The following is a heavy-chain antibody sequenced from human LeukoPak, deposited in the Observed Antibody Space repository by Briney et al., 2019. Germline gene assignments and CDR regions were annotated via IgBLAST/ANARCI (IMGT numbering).Heavy chain of an antibody. V-gene: IGHV3-74*01. CDR2: INSDGSNT. CDR1: GFTFSSYW. J-gene: IGHJ4*02. D-gene: IGHD1-26*01. Sequence: GGFLRLSCAASGFTFSSYWMYWVRQAPGKGLVWVSRINSDGSNTIYADSVKGRFTISRDNAKNTLYLQMNSLRAEDTAVYYCAREGGGSYRDYYFDYWGQGTLVTVPS. CDR3: AREGGGSYRDYYFDY.